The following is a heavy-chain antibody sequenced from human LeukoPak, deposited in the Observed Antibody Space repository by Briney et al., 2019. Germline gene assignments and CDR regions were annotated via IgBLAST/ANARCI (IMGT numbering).Heavy chain of an antibody. CDR3: ARAQDFGDYTSAYNFDS. CDR1: GFTLSDHY. J-gene: IGHJ4*02. CDR2: SRDKANSHTT. V-gene: IGHV3-72*01. Sequence: GGSLRLSCAASGFTLSDHYMDWVRQAPGKGLEWIGRSRDKANSHTTEYAASVKGRFTISRDDSKNSLYLQMNSLKTEDTAVYYCARAQDFGDYTSAYNFDSWGQGTLVTVSS. D-gene: IGHD4-17*01.